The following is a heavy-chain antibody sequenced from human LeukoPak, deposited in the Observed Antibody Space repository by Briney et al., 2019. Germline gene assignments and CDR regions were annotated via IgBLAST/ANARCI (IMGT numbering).Heavy chain of an antibody. Sequence: GGPLRLSCAASGFTFSGSAMHWVRQASGKGLEWVGRIRRKGNDYATAYAASVKGRFTISRDDSKNTAYLQMDSLKTEDTAVYFCTRLGGSPPYFDYWGQGTLVTVSS. J-gene: IGHJ4*02. D-gene: IGHD3-16*01. CDR2: IRRKGNDYAT. CDR1: GFTFSGSA. V-gene: IGHV3-73*01. CDR3: TRLGGSPPYFDY.